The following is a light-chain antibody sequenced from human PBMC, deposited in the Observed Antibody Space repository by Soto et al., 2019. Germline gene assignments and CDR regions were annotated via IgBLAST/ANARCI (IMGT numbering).Light chain of an antibody. Sequence: AIRMTQSPSSLSASTGDSVTITCRASQGISSYLAWYQQKPGKAPKLLIYAASTLQSGVPSRFSGSGSGTDFTLTISCLQSEDFATYYCQQYYSYPPITFGQGTRLENK. CDR3: QQYYSYPPIT. J-gene: IGKJ5*01. CDR2: AAS. V-gene: IGKV1-8*01. CDR1: QGISSY.